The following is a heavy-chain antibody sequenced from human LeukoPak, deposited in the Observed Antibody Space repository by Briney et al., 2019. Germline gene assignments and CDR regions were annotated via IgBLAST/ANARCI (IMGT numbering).Heavy chain of an antibody. V-gene: IGHV4-59*01. CDR2: IYYSGNT. Sequence: PSETLSLTCSVSGGSISSYYWSWIRQPPGKGLEWIGYIYYSGNTNYNPSLRSRVTISVDTPKNQFSLKLSSVTAADTAVYYCAREGRYNWNDGVDYWGQGTLVTVSS. D-gene: IGHD1-1*01. J-gene: IGHJ4*02. CDR3: AREGRYNWNDGVDY. CDR1: GGSISSYY.